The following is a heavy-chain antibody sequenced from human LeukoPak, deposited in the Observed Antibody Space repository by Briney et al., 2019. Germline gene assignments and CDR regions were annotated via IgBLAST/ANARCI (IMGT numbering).Heavy chain of an antibody. CDR2: INPNSGGT. D-gene: IGHD4-17*01. J-gene: IGHJ5*02. Sequence: ASVKVSCKASGYTFTGYYMHWVRQAPGQGLEWMGWINPNSGGTNYAQKFQGRVTMTRDTSISTAYMELSRLRSDDTAVYYCARVAVTTSLNWFDPWGQGTLVTVSS. CDR3: ARVAVTTSLNWFDP. CDR1: GYTFTGYY. V-gene: IGHV1-2*02.